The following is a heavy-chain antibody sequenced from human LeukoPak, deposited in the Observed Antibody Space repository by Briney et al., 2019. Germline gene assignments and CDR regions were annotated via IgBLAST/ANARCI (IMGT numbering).Heavy chain of an antibody. CDR2: IYHSGST. D-gene: IGHD6-13*01. CDR1: GGFISSGGYY. CDR3: ARGPLAAAGGDY. Sequence: SQTLSLTCTVSGGFISSGGYYWSWIRQPPGKGLEWIGYIYHSGSTYYNPSLKSRVTISVDRSKNQFSLKLSSVTAADTAVYYCARGPLAAAGGDYWGQGTLVTVSS. J-gene: IGHJ4*02. V-gene: IGHV4-30-2*01.